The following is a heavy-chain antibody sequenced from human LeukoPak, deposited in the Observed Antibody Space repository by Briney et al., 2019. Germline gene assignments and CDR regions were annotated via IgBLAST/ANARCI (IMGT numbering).Heavy chain of an antibody. CDR1: GYTFTGYY. CDR2: INPNSGGT. D-gene: IGHD6-19*01. CDR3: ARDRISSGWYELGY. V-gene: IGHV1-2*02. Sequence: ASVKVSCKASGYTFTGYYMHWVRQAPGQGLEWMGWINPNSGGTNYAQKFQGSVTMTRDTSISTAYMELSRLRSDDMAVYYCARDRISSGWYELGYWGQGTLVTVSS. J-gene: IGHJ4*02.